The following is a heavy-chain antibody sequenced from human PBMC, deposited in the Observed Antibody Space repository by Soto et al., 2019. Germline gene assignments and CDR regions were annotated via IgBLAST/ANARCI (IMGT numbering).Heavy chain of an antibody. CDR2: VSGYNDKT. D-gene: IGHD2-21*01. Sequence: VHLVQSGAEVKKPGASVKVSCKASGYTFTNHGISWVRQAPGQGLEWMGWVSGYNDKTKSAQKFQGRVTMTTDTSTSTAYMEFRSLRSDDTAVYYCARDFYPVAYFFDYWGQGTLVTVSS. V-gene: IGHV1-18*04. CDR3: ARDFYPVAYFFDY. J-gene: IGHJ4*02. CDR1: GYTFTNHG.